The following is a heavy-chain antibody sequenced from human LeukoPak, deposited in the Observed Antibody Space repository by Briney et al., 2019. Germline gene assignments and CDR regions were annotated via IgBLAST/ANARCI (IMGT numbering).Heavy chain of an antibody. V-gene: IGHV1-69*04. D-gene: IGHD5-12*01. CDR2: IIPILGIA. CDR3: ARVPPDIVATPPDY. CDR1: GGTFSSYA. Sequence: SVKVSCKASGGTFSSYAISWVRQAPGQGLEWMGRIIPILGIANYAQKFQGRVTITAGKSTSTAYMELSSLRSEDTAVYYCARVPPDIVATPPDYWGQGTLVTVSS. J-gene: IGHJ4*02.